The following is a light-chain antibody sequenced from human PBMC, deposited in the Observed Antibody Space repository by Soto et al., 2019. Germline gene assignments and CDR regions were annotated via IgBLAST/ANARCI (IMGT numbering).Light chain of an antibody. CDR3: QQYDSNMYT. CDR2: GAS. CDR1: QSVSSNN. Sequence: EIVLTQSPGTLSLSPGERATLSCRASQSVSSNNLAWYQQRPGQAPRVVIYGASTRATGIPERFSGSGSGTDFTLTISSLQPDDFATYYCQQYDSNMYTFGQGTKVEI. J-gene: IGKJ2*01. V-gene: IGKV3-20*01.